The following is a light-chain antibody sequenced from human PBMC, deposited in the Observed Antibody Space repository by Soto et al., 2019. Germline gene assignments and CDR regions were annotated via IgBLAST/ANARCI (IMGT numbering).Light chain of an antibody. CDR1: SSNIGRNT. CDR2: SND. CDR3: AAWDDRLNAVV. J-gene: IGLJ2*01. V-gene: IGLV1-44*01. Sequence: QAVVIQPPSASGTPGQRVTISCSGSSSNIGRNTVSWYKHLPGTAPKLLIYSNDHRPSGVPDRFSGSKSGTSASLAISGLQSEDETDYFCAAWDDRLNAVVFGGGTKLTVL.